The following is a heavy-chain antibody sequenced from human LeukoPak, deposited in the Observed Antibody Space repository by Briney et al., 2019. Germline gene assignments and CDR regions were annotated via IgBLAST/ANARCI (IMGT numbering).Heavy chain of an antibody. D-gene: IGHD3-22*01. Sequence: PGGSLRLSCAASGFTLRTYAMHWVRQAPGKGLEWVAVISYDGTNEYYADSVKGRFTISRDNSKNTLYLQMNSLRAEDTAVYYCARGVDYYENSGTIDYWGQGTLVTVSS. CDR3: ARGVDYYENSGTIDY. CDR2: ISYDGTNE. V-gene: IGHV3-30-3*01. CDR1: GFTLRTYA. J-gene: IGHJ4*02.